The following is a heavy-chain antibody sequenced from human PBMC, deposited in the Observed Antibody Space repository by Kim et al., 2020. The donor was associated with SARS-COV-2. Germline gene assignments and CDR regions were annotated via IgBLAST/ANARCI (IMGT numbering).Heavy chain of an antibody. CDR1: GFSFSNNW. J-gene: IGHJ4*02. D-gene: IGHD3-9*01. CDR3: AKVGYDWSIDY. Sequence: GGSLRLSCAASGFSFSNNWRYWVRQAPGKGLVWVSRIDSDGSITNYADSVKGRFIISRDNGKNTLYLQMKSLRAEDTAVYYCAKVGYDWSIDYWGQGTLVTVSS. CDR2: IDSDGSIT. V-gene: IGHV3-74*01.